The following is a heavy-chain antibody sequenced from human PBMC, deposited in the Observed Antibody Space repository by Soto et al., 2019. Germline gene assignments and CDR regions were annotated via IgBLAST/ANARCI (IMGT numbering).Heavy chain of an antibody. CDR1: GGSSDDL. D-gene: IGHD6-13*01. Sequence: QVQLQQWGAGLLTSSETLSLICSVYGGSSDDLWTWDRQPPGEGVGWIGNIHQSGNTNYRPSLESRLPRSLDMSTKYLFMSLTGVAAADAAVYDCAKLGSEDYCSPNTPTSACWGQENVVTVS. V-gene: IGHV4-34*01. J-gene: IGHJ4*02. CDR3: AKLGSEDYCSPNTPTSAC. CDR2: IHQSGNT.